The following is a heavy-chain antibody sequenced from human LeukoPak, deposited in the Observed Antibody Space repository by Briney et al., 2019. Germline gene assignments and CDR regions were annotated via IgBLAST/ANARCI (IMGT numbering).Heavy chain of an antibody. Sequence: GGSLRLSCAASGFTFSGYAMSWVRQAPGKGLEWVSAISGSGGSTYYADPVKGRFTISRDNSKNTLYLQMNSLRAEDTAVYYCAKDSGLSDPYYYDSSGYYDYDYWGQGTLVTVSS. CDR2: ISGSGGST. V-gene: IGHV3-23*01. D-gene: IGHD3-22*01. CDR1: GFTFSGYA. J-gene: IGHJ4*02. CDR3: AKDSGLSDPYYYDSSGYYDYDY.